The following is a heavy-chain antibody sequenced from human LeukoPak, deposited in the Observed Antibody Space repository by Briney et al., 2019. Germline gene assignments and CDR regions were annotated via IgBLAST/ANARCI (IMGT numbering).Heavy chain of an antibody. J-gene: IGHJ5*02. CDR1: GFTFSSSA. Sequence: GGSLRLSCAASGFTFSSSAMNWVRQAPGQGLEWVSAISGSGDSTYYADSVQGRFTISRDNSKDTLYLQVSSLRAEDTAVYYCARDRVGATGNWFDPWGQGTLVTVSS. CDR2: ISGSGDST. D-gene: IGHD1-26*01. V-gene: IGHV3-23*01. CDR3: ARDRVGATGNWFDP.